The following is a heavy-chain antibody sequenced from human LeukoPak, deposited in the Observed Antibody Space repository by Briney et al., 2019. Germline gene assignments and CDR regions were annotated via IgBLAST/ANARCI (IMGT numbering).Heavy chain of an antibody. D-gene: IGHD2-2*01. CDR2: INQDGSEK. CDR3: ARGYATAFDS. V-gene: IGHV3-7*01. CDR1: GFTFSSFY. Sequence: GGSLRLSCVVSGFTFSSFYMNWVRQAPGKGLEWVANINQDGSEKYYVDSVEGRFTISRDNAKNSLYLHMNSLRAEDTAVFYCARGYATAFDSWGQGALVTVSS. J-gene: IGHJ4*02.